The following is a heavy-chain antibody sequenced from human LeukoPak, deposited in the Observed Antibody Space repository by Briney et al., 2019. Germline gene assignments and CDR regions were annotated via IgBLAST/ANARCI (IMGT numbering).Heavy chain of an antibody. J-gene: IGHJ4*02. CDR3: ARGSGGSYFDY. D-gene: IGHD1-26*01. CDR2: IYNSGTT. Sequence: PSETLSLTCTVSGGSINNYYWSWIRQPPGKGLEWIAYIYNSGTTNYNPSLKSRVTISLDTSKKQFSLKLTSVTASDTAVYYCARGSGGSYFDYWGQGTLVTVSS. V-gene: IGHV4-59*08. CDR1: GGSINNYY.